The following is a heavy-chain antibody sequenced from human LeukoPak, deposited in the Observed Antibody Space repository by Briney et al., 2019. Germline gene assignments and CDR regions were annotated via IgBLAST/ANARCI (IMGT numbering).Heavy chain of an antibody. CDR3: ARVIDVAAAGYFDS. D-gene: IGHD6-13*01. J-gene: IGHJ4*02. Sequence: SETLSLTCIVSGFSITTGYYWAWIRQPPGKGLEWIGTIFRIGSTYYNPSLKSRVTISMDTSKNQFSLKLSSVTAADTALYYCARVIDVAAAGYFDSWGQGTQVTVSS. V-gene: IGHV4-38-2*02. CDR2: IFRIGST. CDR1: GFSITTGYY.